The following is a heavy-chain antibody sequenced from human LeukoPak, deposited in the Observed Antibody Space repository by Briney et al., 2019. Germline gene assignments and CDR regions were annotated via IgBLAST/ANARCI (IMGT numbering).Heavy chain of an antibody. CDR2: ITSDGSTT. CDR1: GFTFSSYW. J-gene: IGHJ4*02. CDR3: ARDWCYAVDY. D-gene: IGHD2-2*01. Sequence: GGSLRLSCAASGFTFSSYWMHWVRQAPGEGLVAVSRITSDGSTTWYADSVRGRFTISRDNAKNTLYLQINSLRVDDTAVYYCARDWCYAVDYWGQGTLVTVSS. V-gene: IGHV3-74*01.